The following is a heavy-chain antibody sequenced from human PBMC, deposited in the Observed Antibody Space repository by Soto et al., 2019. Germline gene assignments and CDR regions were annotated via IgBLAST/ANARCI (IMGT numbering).Heavy chain of an antibody. Sequence: EVQLVESGGDLVQRGGSLRISCAASGFPFSSYWMHWVRHTPGKGLDWVARISGDGVTTYYADSVTGRFTVSRDNAKNHLSLQISGLRAEDTAVYYGAREYYGLLTGYYTDYWGQGTLVSVSS. D-gene: IGHD3-9*01. J-gene: IGHJ4*02. V-gene: IGHV3-74*01. CDR1: GFPFSSYW. CDR2: ISGDGVTT. CDR3: AREYYGLLTGYYTDY.